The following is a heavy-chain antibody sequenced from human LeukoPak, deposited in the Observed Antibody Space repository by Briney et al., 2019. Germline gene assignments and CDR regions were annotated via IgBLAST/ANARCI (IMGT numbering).Heavy chain of an antibody. CDR2: IYHSGST. Sequence: SETLSLTCTVSGYSISSGYYWGWIRQPPGKGLEWIGSIYHSGSTYYNPSLKSRVTISVDTSKNQFSLKLSSVTAADTALYYCASRVTTNGGGWFDPWGQGTVVTVSS. CDR1: GYSISSGYY. J-gene: IGHJ5*02. D-gene: IGHD1/OR15-1a*01. CDR3: ASRVTTNGGGWFDP. V-gene: IGHV4-38-2*02.